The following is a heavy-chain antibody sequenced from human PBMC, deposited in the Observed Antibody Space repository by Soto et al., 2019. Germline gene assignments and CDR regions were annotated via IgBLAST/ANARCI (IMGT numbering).Heavy chain of an antibody. Sequence: QVQLVQSGAEVKKPGSSVKVSCMASGGTFSSYAISWVRQAPGQGLEWMGGIIPIFGTANYAQKFQGRVTITADESTSTAYMELSSLRSEDTAVYYCARALGAAAGTDDYYYGMDVWGQGTTVTVSS. V-gene: IGHV1-69*01. CDR1: GGTFSSYA. CDR3: ARALGAAAGTDDYYYGMDV. J-gene: IGHJ6*02. D-gene: IGHD6-13*01. CDR2: IIPIFGTA.